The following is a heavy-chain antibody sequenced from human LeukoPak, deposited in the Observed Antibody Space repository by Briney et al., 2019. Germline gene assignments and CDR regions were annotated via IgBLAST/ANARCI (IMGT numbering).Heavy chain of an antibody. J-gene: IGHJ3*02. V-gene: IGHV3-30-3*01. CDR1: GFTFSSYA. D-gene: IGHD2-15*01. CDR2: ISYDGSNK. CDR3: ASDCSGGSCYSLGDAFDI. Sequence: PGRSLRLSCAASGFTFSSYAMHWVRQAPGKGLEWVAVISYDGSNKYYADSVKGRFTISRDNAKNSLYLQMNSLRAEDTAVYYCASDCSGGSCYSLGDAFDIWGQGTMVTVSS.